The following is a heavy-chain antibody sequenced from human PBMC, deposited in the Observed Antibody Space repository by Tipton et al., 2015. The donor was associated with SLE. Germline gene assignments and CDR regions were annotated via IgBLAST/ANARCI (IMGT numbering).Heavy chain of an antibody. CDR2: SDQRGST. CDR3: AKGYSPRDAFDI. V-gene: IGHV4-34*01. CDR1: GASFSANY. J-gene: IGHJ3*02. Sequence: TLSLTCAVSGASFSANYWGWIRQPPGKGLEWIGESDQRGSTNYHPSLKSRVAMSIDTSKTHFSLELRSVTAADTAMYYCAKGYSPRDAFDIWGQGTMVTVSS. D-gene: IGHD6-13*01.